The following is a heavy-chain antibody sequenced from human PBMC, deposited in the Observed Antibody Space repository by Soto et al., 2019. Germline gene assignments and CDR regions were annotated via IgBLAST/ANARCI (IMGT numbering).Heavy chain of an antibody. CDR3: ARGYDFVWGSYRSDAFDI. V-gene: IGHV1-3*01. D-gene: IGHD3-16*02. CDR2: LNAGNSNR. Sequence: VKLVQSGAEVKKPGASVKVSCKASGYTFTNNAIHWVRQAPGQRLEWLGWLNAGNSNREYSQKFQGRIITTKDTSASTAYMELSSLISEDTAVYYCARGYDFVWGSYRSDAFDIWGQGTMVTVSS. J-gene: IGHJ3*02. CDR1: GYTFTNNA.